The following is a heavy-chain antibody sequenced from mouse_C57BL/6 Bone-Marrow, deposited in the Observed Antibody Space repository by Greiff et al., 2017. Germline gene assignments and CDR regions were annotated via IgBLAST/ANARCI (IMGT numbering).Heavy chain of an antibody. V-gene: IGHV5-4*01. Sequence: EVHLVESGGGLVKPGGSLKLSCAASGFTFSSYAMSWVRQTPEKRLEWVATISDGGSYTYYPDNVKGRFTISRDNAKNNLYLQMSHLKSEDTAMYYCARDPNWAFAYWGQGTLVTVSA. D-gene: IGHD4-1*01. J-gene: IGHJ3*01. CDR2: ISDGGSYT. CDR1: GFTFSSYA. CDR3: ARDPNWAFAY.